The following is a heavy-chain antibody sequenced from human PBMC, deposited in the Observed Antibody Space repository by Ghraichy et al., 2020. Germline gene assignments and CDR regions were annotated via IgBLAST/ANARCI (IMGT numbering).Heavy chain of an antibody. CDR1: GGSFSGYY. D-gene: IGHD6-19*01. CDR2: INHSGST. V-gene: IGHV4-34*01. J-gene: IGHJ4*02. Sequence: SETLSLTCAVYGGSFSGYYWSWIRQPPGKGLEWIGEINHSGSTNYNPSLKSRVTISVDTSKNQFSLKLSSVTAADTAVYYCARDRRNSGTHRTPIDYWGQGTLVTVSS. CDR3: ARDRRNSGTHRTPIDY.